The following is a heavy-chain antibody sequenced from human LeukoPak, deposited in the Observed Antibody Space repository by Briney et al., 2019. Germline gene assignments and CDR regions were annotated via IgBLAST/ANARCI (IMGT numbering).Heavy chain of an antibody. CDR2: IYYSGST. J-gene: IGHJ5*02. D-gene: IGHD3-22*01. CDR1: GGTFSSGGYY. V-gene: IGHV4-31*03. CDR3: ARSSPPDSSGYYLAYNWFDP. Sequence: SCKASGGTFSSGGYYWSWIRQHPGKGLEWIGYIYYSGSTYYNPSLKSRVTISVDTSKNQFSLKLSSVTAADTAVYYCARSSPPDSSGYYLAYNWFDPWGQGTLVTVSP.